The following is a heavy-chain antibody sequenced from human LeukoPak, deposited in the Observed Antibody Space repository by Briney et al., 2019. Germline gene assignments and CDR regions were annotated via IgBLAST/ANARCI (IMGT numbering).Heavy chain of an antibody. CDR3: ARLFHPALSGNYPFDY. V-gene: IGHV4-34*01. CDR1: GGSFSGCY. CDR2: INHSGST. J-gene: IGHJ4*02. Sequence: PSETLSLTCAVYGGSFSGCYWSWIRQPPGKGLEWIGEINHSGSTNYNPSLKSRVTISVDTSKNQFSLKLSSVTAADTAVYYCARLFHPALSGNYPFDYWGQGTLVTVSS. D-gene: IGHD1-26*01.